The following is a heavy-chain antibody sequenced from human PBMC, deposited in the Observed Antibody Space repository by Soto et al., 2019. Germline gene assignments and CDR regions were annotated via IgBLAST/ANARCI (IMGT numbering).Heavy chain of an antibody. CDR2: IIPMFGIA. V-gene: IGHV1-69*04. Sequence: SVKVSCKGSGGTFNRYTITWVRQAPGQGLEWMGRIIPMFGIASYAQNFQGRVTITADKSTSTAYMELSSLRSEDTAVYYCARDSGRSDVVPAVISEMEGWGQGTTVTVAS. CDR3: ARDSGRSDVVPAVISEMEG. D-gene: IGHD2-2*01. CDR1: GGTFNRYT. J-gene: IGHJ6*02.